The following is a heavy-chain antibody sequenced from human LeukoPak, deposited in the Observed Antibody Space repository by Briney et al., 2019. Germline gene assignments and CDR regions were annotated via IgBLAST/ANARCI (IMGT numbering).Heavy chain of an antibody. D-gene: IGHD3-10*01. CDR2: IYYSGST. J-gene: IGHJ3*02. Sequence: SETLSLTCTVSGGSISSSSYYWGWIRQPPGKGLEWIGSIYYSGSTYYNPSLKSRVTISVDTSKNQFSLKLSSVTAADTAVYYCARHALTDRNVLLYGAFDIWGQGTMVTVSS. CDR3: ARHALTDRNVLLYGAFDI. CDR1: GGSISSSSYY. V-gene: IGHV4-39*01.